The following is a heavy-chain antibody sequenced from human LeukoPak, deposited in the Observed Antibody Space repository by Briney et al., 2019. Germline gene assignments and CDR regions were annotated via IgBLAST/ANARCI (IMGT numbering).Heavy chain of an antibody. CDR1: GGSINSYY. CDR3: ASFSGWYGNAFDI. Sequence: SSETLSLTCTVSGGSINSYYWSWIRQPAGKGLEWIGRIYTSGSTNYNPSLKSRVTMSVDTSKNQFSLKLSSVTAADTAVYYCASFSGWYGNAFDIWGQGTMVTVSS. J-gene: IGHJ3*02. V-gene: IGHV4-4*07. D-gene: IGHD6-19*01. CDR2: IYTSGST.